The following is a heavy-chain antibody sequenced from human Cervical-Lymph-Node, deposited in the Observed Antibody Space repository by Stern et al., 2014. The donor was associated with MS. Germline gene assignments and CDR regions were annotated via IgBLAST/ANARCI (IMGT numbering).Heavy chain of an antibody. CDR2: INTNSGHP. J-gene: IGHJ3*02. V-gene: IGHV7-4-1*02. CDR1: GYTFTDYA. D-gene: IGHD3-22*01. Sequence: VQLVESGSELKMPGASMKISCKASGYTFTDYAMNWVRQAPGQGPEWMGWINTNSGHPAYAQGFTGRFVFSLDTSVSTAYLEITSLKAEDTAVYYCARAGFYDSSGYFDALDIWGQGTTVTVSS. CDR3: ARAGFYDSSGYFDALDI.